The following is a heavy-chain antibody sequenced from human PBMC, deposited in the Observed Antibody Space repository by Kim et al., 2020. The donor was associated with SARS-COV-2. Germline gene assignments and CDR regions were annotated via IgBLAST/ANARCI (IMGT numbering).Heavy chain of an antibody. J-gene: IGHJ4*02. CDR3: ARPKKDNWNDLDY. Sequence: RPSFQGQVTISADKSISTAYLQWSSLKASDTAMYYCARPKKDNWNDLDYWGQGTLVTVSS. D-gene: IGHD1-1*01. V-gene: IGHV5-51*01.